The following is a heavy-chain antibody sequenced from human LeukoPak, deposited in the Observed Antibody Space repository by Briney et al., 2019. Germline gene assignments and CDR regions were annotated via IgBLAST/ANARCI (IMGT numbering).Heavy chain of an antibody. Sequence: SETQSLTCTVSGGSISSGGYYWSWIRQHPGKGLEWIGYIYYSGSTYYNPSLKSRVTISVDTSKNQFSLKLSSVTAADTAVYYCARGLLNPMIVVVGFDPWGQGTLVTVSS. CDR1: GGSISSGGYY. CDR3: ARGLLNPMIVVVGFDP. J-gene: IGHJ5*02. D-gene: IGHD3-22*01. CDR2: IYYSGST. V-gene: IGHV4-31*03.